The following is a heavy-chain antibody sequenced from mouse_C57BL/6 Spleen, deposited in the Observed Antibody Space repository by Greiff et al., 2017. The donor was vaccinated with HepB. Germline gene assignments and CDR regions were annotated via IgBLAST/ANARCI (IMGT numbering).Heavy chain of an antibody. D-gene: IGHD1-1*01. CDR2: IDPSDSYT. J-gene: IGHJ4*01. V-gene: IGHV1-59*01. Sequence: QVQLQQPGAELVRPGTSVKLSCKASGYTFTSYWMHWVKQRPGQGLEWIGVIDPSDSYTNYNQKFKGKATLTVDTSSRTAYMQLSSLTSEDAAVYYGARCFITTVVAGYYAMDYWGQGTSVTVSS. CDR3: ARCFITTVVAGYYAMDY. CDR1: GYTFTSYW.